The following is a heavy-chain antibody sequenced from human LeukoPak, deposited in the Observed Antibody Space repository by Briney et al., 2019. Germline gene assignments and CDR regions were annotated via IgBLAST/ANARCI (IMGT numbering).Heavy chain of an antibody. J-gene: IGHJ4*02. Sequence: GRSVRLSCAASGVTFSSYAMQWARQAPGKGLEWVAVISYDGSNKYYADSVKGRFTISRDNAKNSLYLQMHSLRAEDTAVYYCARSTTGTYYFDYWGQGTLVTVSS. CDR3: ARSTTGTYYFDY. CDR1: GVTFSSYA. V-gene: IGHV3-30*04. D-gene: IGHD1-1*01. CDR2: ISYDGSNK.